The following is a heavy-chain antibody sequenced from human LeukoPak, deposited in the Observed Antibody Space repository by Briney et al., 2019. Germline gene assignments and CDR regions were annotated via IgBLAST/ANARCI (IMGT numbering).Heavy chain of an antibody. V-gene: IGHV4-39*07. CDR3: AKGRDQGVRYFDY. CDR1: GGSISSSSYY. D-gene: IGHD3-10*01. Sequence: SETLSLTCTVSGGSISSSSYYWGWIRQPPGKGLEWIGSIYYSGSTYYNPSLKSRVTISVDTSKNQFSLKLSSVTAADTAVYYCAKGRDQGVRYFDYWGQGTLVTVSS. CDR2: IYYSGST. J-gene: IGHJ4*02.